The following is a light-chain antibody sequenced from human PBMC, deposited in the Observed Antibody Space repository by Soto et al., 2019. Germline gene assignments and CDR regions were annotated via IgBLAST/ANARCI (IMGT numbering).Light chain of an antibody. CDR2: GAS. Sequence: EIVLTQSPGSLSLSPWETATLSCRSSQSSSSTFFAGYQQKPGQAPRLLIYGASRRATGIPDRFTGSGSGTDFTLTIRRREPDDFAVYYCQQVESSVTFGLGTKVELK. V-gene: IGKV3-20*01. CDR3: QQVESSVT. CDR1: QSSSSTF. J-gene: IGKJ1*01.